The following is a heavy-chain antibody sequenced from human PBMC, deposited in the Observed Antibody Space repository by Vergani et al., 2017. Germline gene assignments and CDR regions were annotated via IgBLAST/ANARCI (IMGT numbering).Heavy chain of an antibody. J-gene: IGHJ6*03. Sequence: QVQLVQSGAEVKKPGSSVKVSCKASGGTFSSYAISWVRQAPGQGLEWMGGIIPIFGTANYAQKFQGRVTITADESTSTAYMELSSLRSEDTAVYYCARSQQLVQDLRDYYYMDVWGKGTTVTVSS. V-gene: IGHV1-69*01. CDR2: IIPIFGTA. CDR1: GGTFSSYA. D-gene: IGHD6-13*01. CDR3: ARSQQLVQDLRDYYYMDV.